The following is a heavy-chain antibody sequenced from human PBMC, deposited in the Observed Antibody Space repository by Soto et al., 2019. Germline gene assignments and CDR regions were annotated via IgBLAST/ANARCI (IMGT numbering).Heavy chain of an antibody. V-gene: IGHV1-18*01. CDR1: GYIFITYG. Sequence: ASVKVSCKAYGYIFITYGISWVRHAPGRGLEWMGWVSAKNGNTNYAQHLQGRVTMTTDTSTDTAYMDLRSLTSDDTAVYYCARDSRSWLNEPFDVWGQGTLVTVSS. D-gene: IGHD2-2*01. CDR3: ARDSRSWLNEPFDV. J-gene: IGHJ4*03. CDR2: VSAKNGNT.